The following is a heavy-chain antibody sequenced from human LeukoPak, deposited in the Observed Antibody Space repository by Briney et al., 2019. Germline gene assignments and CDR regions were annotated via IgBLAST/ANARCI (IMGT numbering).Heavy chain of an antibody. V-gene: IGHV4-4*07. CDR2: VYTSGSI. CDR1: GGSISFYY. J-gene: IGHJ4*02. Sequence: SETLSLTCTVSGGSISFYYWSWIRQTAGKGLEWIGRVYTSGSIDYNPSLKSRVTMSVDTSKNQFSLKLSSVTAADTAVYYCARDSSSWYGDYFDYWGQGTLVTVSS. CDR3: ARDSSSWYGDYFDY. D-gene: IGHD6-13*01.